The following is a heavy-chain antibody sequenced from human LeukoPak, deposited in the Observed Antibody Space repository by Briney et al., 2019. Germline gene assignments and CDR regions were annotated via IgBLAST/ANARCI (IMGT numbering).Heavy chain of an antibody. V-gene: IGHV4-34*01. CDR1: GGSFSGYY. Sequence: SETLSLTCAVYGGSFSGYYWSWIRQPPGKGLEWIGEINHSGSTNYNPSLKSRVTISVDTSKNQFSLKLSSVTAADTAVYYRARARIVVVVAATRTPTRNYYYYMDVWGKGTTVTVSS. J-gene: IGHJ6*03. CDR2: INHSGST. D-gene: IGHD2-15*01. CDR3: ARARIVVVVAATRTPTRNYYYYMDV.